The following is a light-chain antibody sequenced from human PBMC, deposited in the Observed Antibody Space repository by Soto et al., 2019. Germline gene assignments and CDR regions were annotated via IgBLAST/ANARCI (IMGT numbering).Light chain of an antibody. CDR2: HAS. CDR1: QGISRH. Sequence: DIQMRQSPSSMSTSVRDRVSITRQASQGISRHLNWYQQIPGKAPKRLIYHASNLEIGVPSRFSGTGSGADFTFTITSLQPEDIATYYCQQLDNLPLTFGGGTKVDIK. J-gene: IGKJ4*01. CDR3: QQLDNLPLT. V-gene: IGKV1-33*01.